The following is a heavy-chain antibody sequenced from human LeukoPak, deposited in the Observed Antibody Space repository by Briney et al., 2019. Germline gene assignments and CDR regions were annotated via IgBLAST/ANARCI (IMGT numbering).Heavy chain of an antibody. D-gene: IGHD3-3*01. J-gene: IGHJ6*03. CDR3: ARGSYYDFWSGYLLYYYMDV. CDR1: GFTFSSYA. V-gene: IGHV3-23*01. CDR2: ISGSGGST. Sequence: GGSLRLSCAASGFTFSSYAMSWVRQAPGKGLEWFSAISGSGGSTYYADSVKGRFTISRDNSKNTLYLQMNSLRAEDTAVYYCARGSYYDFWSGYLLYYYMDVWGKGTTVTVSS.